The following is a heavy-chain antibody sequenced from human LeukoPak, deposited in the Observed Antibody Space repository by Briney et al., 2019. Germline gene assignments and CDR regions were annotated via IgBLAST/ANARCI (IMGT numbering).Heavy chain of an antibody. Sequence: GGSLRLSCAASGFTFRTYAMSWVRQAPGKGLEWVSIISDSGGSTYYADSVKGRFTMSRDNSKNTLYLQMNSLRAEDTAVYYCANTGTLNYWGQGTLVTVSS. CDR2: ISDSGGST. J-gene: IGHJ4*02. CDR1: GFTFRTYA. V-gene: IGHV3-23*01. D-gene: IGHD1-1*01. CDR3: ANTGTLNY.